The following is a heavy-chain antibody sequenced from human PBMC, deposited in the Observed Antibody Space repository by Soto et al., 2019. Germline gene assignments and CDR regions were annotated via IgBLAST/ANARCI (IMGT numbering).Heavy chain of an antibody. J-gene: IGHJ1*01. D-gene: IGHD6-19*01. CDR3: AREEYCSGPGYLQH. CDR2: IWYDGSNE. CDR1: GFTFSTYG. V-gene: IGHV3-33*01. Sequence: QVQLVESGGGVVQPGRSLRLSCAASGFTFSTYGMHWVRQAPGKGLQWVALIWYDGSNEYYVDSVKGRFTISRANSKNPRYLQVNSLRAEDTAVYYCAREEYCSGPGYLQHWGQGTLVAVSS.